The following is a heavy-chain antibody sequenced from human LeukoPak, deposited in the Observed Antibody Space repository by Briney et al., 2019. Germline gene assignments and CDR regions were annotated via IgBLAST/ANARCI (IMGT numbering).Heavy chain of an antibody. CDR1: GYTFTGYY. D-gene: IGHD3-9*01. Sequence: SVKVSCKASGYTFTGYYMHWVRQAPGQGLEWMGWINPNSGGTNYAQKFQGRVTMTRDTSISTAYMELSGLRSDDTAVYYCARTDTYYYYGMDVWGQGTTVTVSS. J-gene: IGHJ6*02. V-gene: IGHV1-2*02. CDR3: ARTDTYYYYGMDV. CDR2: INPNSGGT.